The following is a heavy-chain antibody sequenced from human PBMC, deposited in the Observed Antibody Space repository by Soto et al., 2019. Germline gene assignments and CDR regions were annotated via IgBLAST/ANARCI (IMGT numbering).Heavy chain of an antibody. Sequence: QVQLVESGGGVVQPGRSLRLSCAASGFTFNNYGMHWVRQAPGKGLEWLAVIWNDGSNSSYANSVKGRFTISRDNSKHTLYLQMSSLRDEDTGVYYCARRQIPPPTRGAANARGAMDVWGQGTTVTVSS. CDR3: ARRQIPPPTRGAANARGAMDV. J-gene: IGHJ6*02. V-gene: IGHV3-33*01. CDR1: GFTFNNYG. D-gene: IGHD6-13*01. CDR2: IWNDGSNS.